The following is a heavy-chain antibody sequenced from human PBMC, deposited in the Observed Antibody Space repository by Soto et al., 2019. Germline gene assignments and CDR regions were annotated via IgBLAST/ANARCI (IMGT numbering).Heavy chain of an antibody. J-gene: IGHJ4*02. CDR3: ARYSGYVE. Sequence: VGSMRLSCAASGLNFSSYSMNWVRQAPGKGLEWVSYISSSSSTIYYADSVKGRFTISRDNAKNSLYLQMNSLRDEDTAVYYCARYSGYVEWGQGTLVPVSS. CDR2: ISSSSSTI. V-gene: IGHV3-48*02. CDR1: GLNFSSYS. D-gene: IGHD5-12*01.